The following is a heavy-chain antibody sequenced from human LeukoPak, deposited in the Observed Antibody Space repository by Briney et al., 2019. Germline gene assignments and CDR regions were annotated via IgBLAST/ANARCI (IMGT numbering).Heavy chain of an antibody. Sequence: SETLSLTCTVSGGSISSSSYYWGWIRQPPGKGLEWIGSIYYSGSTYYNPSLKSRVTISVDTSKNQFSLKLSSVTAADTAVYYCARSLGYCTGATCYSFDSWGQGTLVTVS. CDR2: IYYSGST. D-gene: IGHD2-8*02. CDR3: ARSLGYCTGATCYSFDS. CDR1: GGSISSSSYY. J-gene: IGHJ4*02. V-gene: IGHV4-39*01.